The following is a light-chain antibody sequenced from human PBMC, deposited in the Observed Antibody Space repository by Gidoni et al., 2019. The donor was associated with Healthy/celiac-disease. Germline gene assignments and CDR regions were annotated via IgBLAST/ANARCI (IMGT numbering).Light chain of an antibody. CDR2: DVS. J-gene: IGLJ2*01. V-gene: IGLV2-14*01. CDR1: SSDVGGYNY. CDR3: SSYTSSSTPSVV. Sequence: QSALTQPASVSGSPGQSITISCTGTSSDVGGYNYVSWYQQHPGKAPKLIIYDVSNRPSGFSNRFSGSKSGNTASLTISGLQAEDEADYYCSSYTSSSTPSVVFGGGTKLTVL.